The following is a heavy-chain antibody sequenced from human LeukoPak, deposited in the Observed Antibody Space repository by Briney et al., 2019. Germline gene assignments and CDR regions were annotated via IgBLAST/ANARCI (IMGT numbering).Heavy chain of an antibody. D-gene: IGHD3-3*01. CDR1: GGSISSGDYY. CDR3: ARVITIFGVVIDTYYFDY. J-gene: IGHJ4*02. Sequence: SETLSLTCTVSGGSISSGDYYWSWIRQPPGKGLEWIGYIYYSGSTYCNPSLKSRVTISVDTSKNQFSLKLSSVTAADTAVYYCARVITIFGVVIDTYYFDYWGQGTLVTVSS. V-gene: IGHV4-30-4*08. CDR2: IYYSGST.